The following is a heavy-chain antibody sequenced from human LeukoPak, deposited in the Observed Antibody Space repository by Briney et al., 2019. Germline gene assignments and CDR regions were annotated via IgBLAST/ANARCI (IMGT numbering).Heavy chain of an antibody. D-gene: IGHD2-15*01. V-gene: IGHV3-23*01. J-gene: IGHJ3*02. CDR1: GFTFSSYA. CDR2: ISGSGGST. CDR3: ANPILPEVVVAVSDAFDI. Sequence: HPGGSLRLSCAASGFTFSSYAMSWVRQAPGKGLEWVSAISGSGGSTYYADSEKGRFTISRDNSKNTLYLQMNSLRAEDTAVYYCANPILPEVVVAVSDAFDIWGQGTMVTVSS.